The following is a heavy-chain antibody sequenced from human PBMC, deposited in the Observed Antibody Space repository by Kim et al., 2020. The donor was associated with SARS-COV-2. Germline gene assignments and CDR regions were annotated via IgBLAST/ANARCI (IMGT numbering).Heavy chain of an antibody. V-gene: IGHV1-24*01. D-gene: IGHD6-13*01. Sequence: AQKFQGRVTMTEDTSTDTAYMELSSLRSEDTAVYYCATGAPGAAGPNTDYWGQGTLVTVSS. CDR3: ATGAPGAAGPNTDY. J-gene: IGHJ4*02.